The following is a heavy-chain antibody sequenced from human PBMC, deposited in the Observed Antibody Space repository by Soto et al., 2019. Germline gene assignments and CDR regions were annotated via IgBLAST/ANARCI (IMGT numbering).Heavy chain of an antibody. Sequence: GGSLRLSCAASGFTFSNAWMSWVRQAPGKGLEWVGRIKSKTDGGTTDYAAPVKGRFTISRDDSKNTLYLQMNSLKTEDTAVYYCTTDPRDTTVTDYWGQGTLVTVSS. D-gene: IGHD4-17*01. V-gene: IGHV3-15*01. CDR3: TTDPRDTTVTDY. CDR1: GFTFSNAW. CDR2: IKSKTDGGTT. J-gene: IGHJ4*02.